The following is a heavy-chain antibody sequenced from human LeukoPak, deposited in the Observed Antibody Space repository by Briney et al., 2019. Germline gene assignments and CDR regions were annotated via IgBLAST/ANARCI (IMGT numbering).Heavy chain of an antibody. D-gene: IGHD7-27*01. CDR1: GFIVSSNF. Sequence: PGGSLRLSCAAFGFIVSSNFMSWVRQAPGKGLEWVSAVYGSSTTYYADSVKGRFTISTDNTKNTLYLQMNSLRAEDTAVYYCARDIRRTGEYCFDYWGQGTLVTVSS. CDR3: ARDIRRTGEYCFDY. V-gene: IGHV3-53*01. CDR2: VYGSSTT. J-gene: IGHJ4*02.